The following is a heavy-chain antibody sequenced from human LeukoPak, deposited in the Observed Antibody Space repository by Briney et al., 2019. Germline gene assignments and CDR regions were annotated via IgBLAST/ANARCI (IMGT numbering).Heavy chain of an antibody. CDR1: GFTFSSYW. D-gene: IGHD1-26*01. CDR2: INSDGSST. V-gene: IGHV3-74*01. J-gene: IGHJ4*02. CDR3: ARRDRSGSYYIS. Sequence: GGSLRLSCAASGFTFSSYWMHWVRQAPGKGLVWVSRINSDGSSTSYADSVKGRFTISRDNAKNTLYLQMNSLRAEDTALYYCARRDRSGSYYISWGQGTLVTVSS.